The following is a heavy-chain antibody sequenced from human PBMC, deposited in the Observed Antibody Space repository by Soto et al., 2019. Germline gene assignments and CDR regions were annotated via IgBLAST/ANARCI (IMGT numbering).Heavy chain of an antibody. J-gene: IGHJ6*03. Sequence: PGGSLILSCAASGFTFSDYYMSWIRQAPGKGLEWVSYISSSGSTIYYADSVKGRFTISRDNAKNSLYLQMNSLRAEDTAVYYCARVLFTDRDYYYYYMDVWGKGTTVTVSS. CDR2: ISSSGSTI. D-gene: IGHD3-10*01. CDR3: ARVLFTDRDYYYYYMDV. V-gene: IGHV3-11*01. CDR1: GFTFSDYY.